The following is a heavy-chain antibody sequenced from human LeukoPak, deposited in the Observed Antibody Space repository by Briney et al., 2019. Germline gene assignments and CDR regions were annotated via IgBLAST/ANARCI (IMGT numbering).Heavy chain of an antibody. D-gene: IGHD4-17*01. Sequence: GGSLRLSXAASGFTFSSFGMHWVRQAPGKGLEWVAIIWYDGNNKYYADSVKGRFTISRDNSKNMLYLQMNSLRAEDTAVYYCAKDQGIGDYASTDYWGQGTLVTVSS. CDR3: AKDQGIGDYASTDY. J-gene: IGHJ4*02. CDR1: GFTFSSFG. V-gene: IGHV3-33*06. CDR2: IWYDGNNK.